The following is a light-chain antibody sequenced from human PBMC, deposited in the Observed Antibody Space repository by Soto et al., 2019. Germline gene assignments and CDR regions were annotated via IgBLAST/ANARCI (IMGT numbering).Light chain of an antibody. CDR2: VAS. Sequence: EIVMTQSPATLSVSPGERATLSCRASQSISSYLAWYQQKPGQAPRLLIYVASTRATGTPARFSCSGSGTEFTLTISSLQSEDFAVYFCQQYSQRPPTFGRGTQVEI. CDR1: QSISSY. J-gene: IGKJ4*02. CDR3: QQYSQRPPT. V-gene: IGKV3-15*01.